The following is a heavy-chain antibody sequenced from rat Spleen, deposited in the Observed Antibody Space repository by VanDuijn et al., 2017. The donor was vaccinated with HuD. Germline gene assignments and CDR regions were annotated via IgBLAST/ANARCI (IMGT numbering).Heavy chain of an antibody. J-gene: IGHJ2*01. Sequence: EVQLVESGGGLVQPGRSMKLSCAASGFTFSNYGMAWVRQAPKKGLEWVATIIYDGSSTYYPDSVKGRFTISRDNAKSTLYLQMDSLRSEDTATYYCTTVYSGDPYFDYWGQGVMVTVSS. D-gene: IGHD1-1*01. CDR1: GFTFSNYG. CDR3: TTVYSGDPYFDY. CDR2: IIYDGSST. V-gene: IGHV5S10*01.